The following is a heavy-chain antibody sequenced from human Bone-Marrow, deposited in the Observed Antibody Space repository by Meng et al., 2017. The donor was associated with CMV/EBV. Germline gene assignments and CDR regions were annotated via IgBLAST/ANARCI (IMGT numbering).Heavy chain of an antibody. J-gene: IGHJ6*02. Sequence: ESLKISCTVSGGSISSSSYYWGWIRQPPGKGLEWIGSIYYSGSTYYNPSLKSRVTISVDTSKNQFSLKLSSVTAADTAVYYCARRCRINRYYYYYGMDVWGQGTTVTVSS. D-gene: IGHD1-14*01. CDR2: IYYSGST. CDR3: ARRCRINRYYYYYGMDV. CDR1: GGSISSSSYY. V-gene: IGHV4-39*07.